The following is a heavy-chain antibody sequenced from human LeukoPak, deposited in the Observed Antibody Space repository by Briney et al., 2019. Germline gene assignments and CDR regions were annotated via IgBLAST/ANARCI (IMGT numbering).Heavy chain of an antibody. CDR1: GFTFSSYA. D-gene: IGHD4-17*01. V-gene: IGHV3-23*01. J-gene: IGHJ3*02. CDR3: AKDPNGDYVGAFDM. CDR2: ITGSGASA. Sequence: PGGSLRLSCAASGFTFSSYAMTWVRQAPGEGLEWVAAITGSGASAYYGDSVKGRFTISRENSKNTLYLQMNSLRVEDTAVYYCAKDPNGDYVGAFDMWGQGTMVTVSS.